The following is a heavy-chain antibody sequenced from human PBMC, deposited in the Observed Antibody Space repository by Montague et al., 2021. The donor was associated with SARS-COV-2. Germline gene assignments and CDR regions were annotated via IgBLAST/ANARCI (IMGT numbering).Heavy chain of an antibody. CDR2: INTDGSTT. V-gene: IGHV3-74*01. Sequence: SRRLSCAASGFTFSSYWMYWVRQAPGKGLVWVSRINTDGSTTSYADSVKGRFTISRDNAKNTLYLQMNSLRAEDTAVYYCARGPTGPWGQGTLVTVSS. CDR3: ARGPTGP. J-gene: IGHJ5*02. CDR1: GFTFSSYW.